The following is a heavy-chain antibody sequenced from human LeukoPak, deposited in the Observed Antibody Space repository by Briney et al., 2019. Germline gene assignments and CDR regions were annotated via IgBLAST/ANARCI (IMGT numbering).Heavy chain of an antibody. D-gene: IGHD2-15*01. J-gene: IGHJ4*02. Sequence: PGGSLRLSCAASGFTFSSYAMSWVRQAPGKGLEWVSAISGSGGSTYYADSVKGRFTISRDNSKNTLYLQMNSLRAEDTAVYYCAKDDKKRLVVVALYDYWGRGTLVTVSS. CDR1: GFTFSSYA. CDR3: AKDDKKRLVVVALYDY. CDR2: ISGSGGST. V-gene: IGHV3-23*01.